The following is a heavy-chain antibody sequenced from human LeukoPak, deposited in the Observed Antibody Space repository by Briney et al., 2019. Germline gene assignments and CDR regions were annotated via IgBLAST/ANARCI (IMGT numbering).Heavy chain of an antibody. CDR3: TRDSSGWYGVFDY. D-gene: IGHD6-19*01. Sequence: PGRSLRLSCTASGFTFGDYAMSWVRQAPGKGLEWVGFIRSKAYGGTTEYAASVKGRFTISRDDSKSIAYLQMNSLITEDTAVYYCTRDSSGWYGVFDYWGLGTLVTGSS. V-gene: IGHV3-49*04. CDR2: IRSKAYGGTT. CDR1: GFTFGDYA. J-gene: IGHJ4*02.